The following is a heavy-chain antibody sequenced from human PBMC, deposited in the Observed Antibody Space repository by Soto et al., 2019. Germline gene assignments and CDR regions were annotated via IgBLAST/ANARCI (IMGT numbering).Heavy chain of an antibody. V-gene: IGHV3-30*18. CDR3: AKGRTIYPPLYY. CDR2: ISYDGSNK. CDR1: GFTFSSYG. D-gene: IGHD2-15*01. Sequence: GGSLRLSCAASGFTFSSYGMHWVRQAPGKGLEWVAVISYDGSNKYYADSVKGRFTISRDNSKNTLYLQMNSLRAEDTAVYYCAKGRTIYPPLYYWGQGTLVTVSS. J-gene: IGHJ4*02.